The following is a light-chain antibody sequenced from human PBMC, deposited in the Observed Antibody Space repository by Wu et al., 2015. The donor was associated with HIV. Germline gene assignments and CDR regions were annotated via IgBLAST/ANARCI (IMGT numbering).Light chain of an antibody. J-gene: IGKJ5*01. V-gene: IGKV3D-20*02. CDR3: QQHANWPLT. CDR2: GTY. Sequence: EIVLTQSPGTLSLSPGERATLSCRASHSDSNTYLAWFQQKPGQAPRLLIYGTYSRATGIPDRFSGGGSTTDYSLTISSLEPEDFAVYYCQQHANWPLTFGQGTRLEIK. CDR1: HSDSNTY.